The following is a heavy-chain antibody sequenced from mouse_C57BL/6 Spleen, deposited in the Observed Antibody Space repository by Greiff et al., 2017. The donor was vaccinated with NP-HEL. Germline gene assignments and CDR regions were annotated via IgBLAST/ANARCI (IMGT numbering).Heavy chain of an antibody. Sequence: EVKVVESGGGLVQSGRSLRLSCATSGFTFSDFYMEWVRQAPGKGLEWIAASRNKANDYTTEYSVAVKGRFIVSRATTQSILYLQMIALRAEDTAIYYGESDGRLSYCGCSYWYFDVWGTGTTVTVSS. CDR2: SRNKANDYTT. J-gene: IGHJ1*03. CDR1: GFTFSDFY. CDR3: ESDGRLSYCGCSYWYFDV. V-gene: IGHV7-1*01. D-gene: IGHD1-1*01.